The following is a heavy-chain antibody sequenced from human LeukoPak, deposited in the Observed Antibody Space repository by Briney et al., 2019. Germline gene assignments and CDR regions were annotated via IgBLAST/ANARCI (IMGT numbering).Heavy chain of an antibody. CDR1: GIIFSHAW. J-gene: IGHJ6*03. V-gene: IGHV4-34*01. CDR2: INHSGST. D-gene: IGHD4-17*01. CDR3: ARGTIYGDYAVETGYYYCMDV. Sequence: GSLRLSCAASGIIFSHAWMNWVRQAPGKGLEWIGEINHSGSTNYNPSLKSRVTISVDTSKNQFSLKLSDVTAADTAVYYCARGTIYGDYAVETGYYYCMDVWGKGTTVTVSS.